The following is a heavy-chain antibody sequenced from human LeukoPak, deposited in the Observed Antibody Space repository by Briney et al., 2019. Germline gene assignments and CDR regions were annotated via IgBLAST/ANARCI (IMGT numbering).Heavy chain of an antibody. CDR3: ARVGYSGWNLEY. Sequence: GGSLRLSCAASGFTFSIYAMSWVRQAPGKGLEWVANINQGGSVKYYVDSVKGRFTISRDDAKNSLYVQMNSLRDEDTAGYYCARVGYSGWNLEYWGQGTLVTVSS. D-gene: IGHD5-12*01. V-gene: IGHV3-7*01. CDR1: GFTFSIYA. CDR2: INQGGSVK. J-gene: IGHJ4*02.